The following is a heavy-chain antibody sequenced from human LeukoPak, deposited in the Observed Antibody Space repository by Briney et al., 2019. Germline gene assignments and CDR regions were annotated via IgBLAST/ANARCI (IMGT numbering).Heavy chain of an antibody. CDR3: ASQSRNYYQSGEFRTWIDY. CDR2: IYYSGTT. CDR1: GGFIATRNYY. D-gene: IGHD3-22*01. V-gene: IGHV4-39*01. Sequence: SETLSLTCSVSGGFIATRNYYRGWIRQPPGKGLEWIGSIYYSGTTNYNPSLKTRVTISVDTSKNQFSLKLTSVTAADTAVYYCASQSRNYYQSGEFRTWIDYWGQGTLVTASS. J-gene: IGHJ4*02.